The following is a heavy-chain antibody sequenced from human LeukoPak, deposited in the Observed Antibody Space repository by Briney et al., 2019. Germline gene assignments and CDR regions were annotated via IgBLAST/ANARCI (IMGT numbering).Heavy chain of an antibody. J-gene: IGHJ4*02. CDR2: IKTKTDGETT. Sequence: GGSLRLSCAASGLTFSNARMNWVRQAPGKGLEWVGRIKTKTDGETTDYAAPVKGRFTISRDDLKNTLYLQMNSLKTEDTAVYYCIHYDAGSYSTDYWGQGTQVTVSS. CDR1: GLTFSNAR. CDR3: IHYDAGSYSTDY. V-gene: IGHV3-15*07. D-gene: IGHD3-10*01.